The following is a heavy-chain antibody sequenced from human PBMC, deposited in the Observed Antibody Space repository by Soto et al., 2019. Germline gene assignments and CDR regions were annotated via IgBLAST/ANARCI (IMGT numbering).Heavy chain of an antibody. V-gene: IGHV1-18*01. CDR2: ISAYNGKT. J-gene: IGHJ6*02. Sequence: QVQLVQSGGEVKKPGASVKLSCTASGYTFTSYGISWVRQAPGQGLEWMGWISAYNGKTNYAQNVQGRVTMTTDTSTRTAYMDLRRLRSDDTSVYYCARGVAVNYYHGMDVWGQGTTVTVSS. CDR1: GYTFTSYG. CDR3: ARGVAVNYYHGMDV.